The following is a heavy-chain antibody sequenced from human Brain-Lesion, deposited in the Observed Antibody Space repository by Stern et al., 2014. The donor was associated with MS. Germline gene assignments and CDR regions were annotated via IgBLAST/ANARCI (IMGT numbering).Heavy chain of an antibody. Sequence: QVQLVESGPGLVKPSQTLSLSCTVSGGSISSGGYYWSWIRQPAGKGLEWIGGIFNSGSTSYNPSLKSRGTISIDKSKNQFSLRLNSMTAADTAVYYCARGRVVPGFQYYATDVWGQGTTVIVSS. CDR3: ARGRVVPGFQYYATDV. V-gene: IGHV4-61*02. J-gene: IGHJ6*02. CDR2: IFNSGST. D-gene: IGHD2-2*01. CDR1: GGSISSGGYY.